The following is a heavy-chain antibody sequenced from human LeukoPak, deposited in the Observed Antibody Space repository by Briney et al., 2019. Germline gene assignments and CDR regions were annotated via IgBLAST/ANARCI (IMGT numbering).Heavy chain of an antibody. CDR1: GGSISSYY. CDR2: RYYSGST. Sequence: SETLSLTCSVSGGSISSYYWTWIRQPPGKGLEWIGYRYYSGSTTYNPSLKSRVTISVDTSKSQFSLKLISVTAADTAIYYCARLRGDFETDWGQGTLVTVSS. J-gene: IGHJ1*01. V-gene: IGHV4-59*01. D-gene: IGHD3-16*01. CDR3: ARLRGDFETD.